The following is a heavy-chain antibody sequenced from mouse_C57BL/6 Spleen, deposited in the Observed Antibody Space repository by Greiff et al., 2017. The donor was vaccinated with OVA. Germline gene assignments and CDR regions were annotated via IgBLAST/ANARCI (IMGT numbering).Heavy chain of an antibody. J-gene: IGHJ2*01. CDR2: ILPGSGST. D-gene: IGHD1-1*01. CDR1: GYTFTGYW. CDR3: ARGPYYYGSSYVSFDY. Sequence: VQLQQSGAELMKPGASVKLSCKATGYTFTGYWIEWVKQRPGHGLEWIGEILPGSGSTNYNEKFKGKATFTADTSSNTAYMQLSSLTTEDSAIYYCARGPYYYGSSYVSFDYWGQGTTLTVSS. V-gene: IGHV1-9*01.